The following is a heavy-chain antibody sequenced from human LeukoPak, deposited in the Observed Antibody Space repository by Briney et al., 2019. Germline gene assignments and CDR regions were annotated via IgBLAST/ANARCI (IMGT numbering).Heavy chain of an antibody. CDR1: GFILSTYS. V-gene: IGHV3-48*04. J-gene: IGHJ6*03. D-gene: IGHD3-22*01. CDR3: ARGYYDSSGYYRRDYYYYYIDV. Sequence: GGSRRLSWAASGFILSTYSINWVRQAQGRGLEWVSSIISSSDSIMYADSVKGRFTISRHNAKNSLYLQMNSLRAEDTAVYYCARGYYDSSGYYRRDYYYYYIDVWGKGTTVTVSS. CDR2: IISSSDSI.